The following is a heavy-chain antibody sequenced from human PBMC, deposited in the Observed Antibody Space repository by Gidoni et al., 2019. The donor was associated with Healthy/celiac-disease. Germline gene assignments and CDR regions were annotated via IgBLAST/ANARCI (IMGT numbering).Heavy chain of an antibody. D-gene: IGHD3-10*01. CDR3: ARSMVRGVIISGVAFDI. J-gene: IGHJ3*02. V-gene: IGHV3-66*01. CDR2: IYSGGST. CDR1: GFTVSSNY. Sequence: EVQLVESGGGLVQPGGSLRLSCAASGFTVSSNYMSWVRQAPGKGLEWVSVIYSGGSTYYADSVKGRFTISRDNSKNTLYLQMNSLRAEDTAVYCCARSMVRGVIISGVAFDIWGQGTMVTVSS.